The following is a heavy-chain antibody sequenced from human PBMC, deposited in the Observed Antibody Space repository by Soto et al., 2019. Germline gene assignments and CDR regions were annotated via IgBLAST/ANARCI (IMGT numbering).Heavy chain of an antibody. V-gene: IGHV3-48*03. CDR3: ARAECSSPDCLTAYYSYGLDV. CDR1: AFTFSNFE. J-gene: IGHJ6*02. Sequence: GRSLRLSCAASAFTFSNFEMHWVRQAPGKGLEWASYINTAGSTKYYAESVKGRFTISRGNARNSLFLQMNSLRAEDTAVYYCARAECSSPDCLTAYYSYGLDVWGQGSTVTVSS. CDR2: INTAGSTK. D-gene: IGHD3-9*01.